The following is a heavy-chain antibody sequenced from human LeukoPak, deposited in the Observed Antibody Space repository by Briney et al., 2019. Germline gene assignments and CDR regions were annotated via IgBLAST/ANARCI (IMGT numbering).Heavy chain of an antibody. D-gene: IGHD3-3*01. CDR2: ISISGYST. V-gene: IGHV3-11*04. CDR1: GFTFNNYY. CDR3: ARRYDFWSGYYGWFDP. J-gene: IGHJ5*02. Sequence: GGSLRLSCAASGFTFNNYYMSWIRRAPGKGLEWISYISISGYSTYYADSVKGRFTISRDNAKNSLYLQMNNLRREDTAFYYCARRYDFWSGYYGWFDPWGQGTLVTVSS.